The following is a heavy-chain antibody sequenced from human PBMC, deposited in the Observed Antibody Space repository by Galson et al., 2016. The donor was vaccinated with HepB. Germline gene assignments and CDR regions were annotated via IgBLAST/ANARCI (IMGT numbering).Heavy chain of an antibody. CDR1: GSRFSGHY. V-gene: IGHV3-72*01. J-gene: IGHJ2*01. CDR2: IRFIKANSYTT. Sequence: SLRLSCAASGSRFSGHYMDWVRQAPGEGLEWVGRIRFIKANSYTTEYAASVKGRFTISRDDSNNSLYLQMNSLKIEDTAVYFCVRASLPNWYFDLWGRGTLVTVSS. CDR3: VRASLPNWYFDL.